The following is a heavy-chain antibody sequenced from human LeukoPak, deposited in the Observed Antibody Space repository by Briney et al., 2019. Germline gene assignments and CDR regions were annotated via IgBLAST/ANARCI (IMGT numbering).Heavy chain of an antibody. CDR1: GGSFISYW. CDR3: TREGYISGYGVIDY. Sequence: GGSLRLSCAASGGSFISYWMGWVRQAPGKGLEWVANIKRDGSEKYYVDSVKGRFTISIDNAKSSLYLQMNSLRAEDTAVYYCTREGYISGYGVIDYWGQGTLVTVSS. D-gene: IGHD5-18*01. CDR2: IKRDGSEK. V-gene: IGHV3-7*01. J-gene: IGHJ4*02.